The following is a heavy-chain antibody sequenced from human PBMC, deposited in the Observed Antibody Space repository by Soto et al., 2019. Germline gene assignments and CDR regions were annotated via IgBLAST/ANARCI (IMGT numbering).Heavy chain of an antibody. D-gene: IGHD3-22*01. V-gene: IGHV1-2*02. CDR3: ARDWYYFDSSGYSKPVYYYYCGLDV. J-gene: IGHJ6*02. CDR2: INPNTGGT. Sequence: GASVKVSCKASGYTFTDYYLHWVRQAPGQGLEWMGWINPNTGGTKYLQKFQGRVAMTRDTSISTAYMELSGLRSDDTAVYFCARDWYYFDSSGYSKPVYYYYCGLDVWGQGTTVTVSS. CDR1: GYTFTDYY.